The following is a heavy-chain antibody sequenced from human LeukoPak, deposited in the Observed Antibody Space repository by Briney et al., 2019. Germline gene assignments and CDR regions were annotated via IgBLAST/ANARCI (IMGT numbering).Heavy chain of an antibody. CDR2: IYYSGST. D-gene: IGHD5-18*01. CDR1: GGSISSYY. CDR3: ARVARYGPYYFDY. Sequence: TSETLSLTCTVSGGSISSYYWSWIRQPPGKGLEWIGYIYYSGSTNYNPSLKSRVTISVDTSKNQFSLKLSSVTAADTAVYYCARVARYGPYYFDYWGQGTLVTVSS. V-gene: IGHV4-59*12. J-gene: IGHJ4*02.